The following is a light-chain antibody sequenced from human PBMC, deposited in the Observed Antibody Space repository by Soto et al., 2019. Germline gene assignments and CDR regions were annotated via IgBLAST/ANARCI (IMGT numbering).Light chain of an antibody. V-gene: IGLV2-14*01. CDR1: SSDVGSYIY. CDR3: SSYTSSSTVV. Sequence: QSALTQPASVSGSPGQSITISCTGTSSDVGSYIYVSWYQQHPGKAPKLMIYEVSNRPSGVSNRFSGSKSGNTASLTISGLQAEDEADYYCSSYTSSSTVVFGGGTQLTVL. CDR2: EVS. J-gene: IGLJ2*01.